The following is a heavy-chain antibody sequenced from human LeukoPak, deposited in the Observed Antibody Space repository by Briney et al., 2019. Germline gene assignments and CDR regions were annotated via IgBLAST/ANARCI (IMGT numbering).Heavy chain of an antibody. Sequence: PSETLSLTCTVSGGSISSTTYYWGWIRQPPGKGLEWIGSIYYSGNTYYNPSLRSRVTISVDTSKNQFSLKLNSVTAADTAVYYCAISWELSYFDYWGQGTLVTVSS. CDR3: AISWELSYFDY. CDR2: IYYSGNT. CDR1: GGSISSTTYY. D-gene: IGHD1-7*01. V-gene: IGHV4-39*07. J-gene: IGHJ4*02.